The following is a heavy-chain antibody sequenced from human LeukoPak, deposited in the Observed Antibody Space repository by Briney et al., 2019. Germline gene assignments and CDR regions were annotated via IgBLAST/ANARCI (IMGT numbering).Heavy chain of an antibody. D-gene: IGHD2-2*01. J-gene: IGHJ4*02. V-gene: IGHV1-3*01. CDR2: INAGNGNT. CDR3: ARVEADCSSTSCAFDY. Sequence: ASVKVSCKASGYTFTSYAMHWVRQAPGQRLEWMGWINAGNGNTKYSQKFQGRVTITRGTSASTAYMELSSLRSEDTAAYYCARVEADCSSTSCAFDYWGQGTLVTVSS. CDR1: GYTFTSYA.